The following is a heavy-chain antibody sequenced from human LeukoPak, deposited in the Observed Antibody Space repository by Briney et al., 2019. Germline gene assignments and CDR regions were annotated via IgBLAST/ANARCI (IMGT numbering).Heavy chain of an antibody. Sequence: PSETPSLTCTVSGGSISSYYWSWIRQPAGKGLEWIGRIYTSGSTNYNPSLKSRVTMSVDTSKNQLSLKLSSVTAADTAVYYCARDHDSWRSDYWGQGTLVTVSS. CDR3: ARDHDSWRSDY. D-gene: IGHD6-13*01. J-gene: IGHJ4*02. CDR1: GGSISSYY. CDR2: IYTSGST. V-gene: IGHV4-4*07.